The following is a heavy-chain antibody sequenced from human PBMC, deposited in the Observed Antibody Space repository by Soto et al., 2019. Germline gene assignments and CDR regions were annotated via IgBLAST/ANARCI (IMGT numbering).Heavy chain of an antibody. V-gene: IGHV5-51*01. Sequence: GESLKISCKGSGYSFTSYWIGWVRQMPGKGLEWMGIIYPGDSDTRYSPSFQGQVTISADKSISTAYLQWSSLKASDTAMYYCARLAYCGGDCYSRPLLLYYYYGMDVWGQGTTVTVSS. CDR2: IYPGDSDT. D-gene: IGHD2-21*02. CDR3: ARLAYCGGDCYSRPLLLYYYYGMDV. CDR1: GYSFTSYW. J-gene: IGHJ6*02.